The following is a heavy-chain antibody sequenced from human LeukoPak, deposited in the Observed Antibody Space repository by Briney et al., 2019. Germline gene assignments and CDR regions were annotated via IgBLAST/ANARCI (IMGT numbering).Heavy chain of an antibody. D-gene: IGHD5-24*01. J-gene: IGHJ5*02. Sequence: ASVKVSCKASGYTFTSYYMHWVRQAPGQGLEWMGIINPSGGSTSYAQKFQGRVTMTRDMSTSTVYMEPSSLRSEDTAFYYCATDHSMANTAWWFDPWGQGTLVTVSS. V-gene: IGHV1-46*01. CDR1: GYTFTSYY. CDR2: INPSGGST. CDR3: ATDHSMANTAWWFDP.